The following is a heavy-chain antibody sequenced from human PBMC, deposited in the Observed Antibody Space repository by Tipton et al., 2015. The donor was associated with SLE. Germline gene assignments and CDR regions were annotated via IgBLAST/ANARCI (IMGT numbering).Heavy chain of an antibody. Sequence: GLVKPSETLSLTCTVSGASITNSYWSWVRQAPGKGLEWVGSIYYSGNTYYNPSLKSRVTISADTSKNQLSLRLSSVTAADSAVYYCASKISLTTDNWGQGALVTVSS. CDR1: GASITNSY. V-gene: IGHV4-39*07. CDR2: IYYSGNT. CDR3: ASKISLTTDN. D-gene: IGHD1-1*01. J-gene: IGHJ4*02.